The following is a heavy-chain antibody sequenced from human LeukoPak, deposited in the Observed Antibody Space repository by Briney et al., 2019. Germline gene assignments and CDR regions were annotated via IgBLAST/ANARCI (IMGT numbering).Heavy chain of an antibody. J-gene: IGHJ6*03. CDR3: ARGSSGWLGGYYYYRDV. V-gene: IGHV1-18*01. Sequence: ASVKVSCKASGYTFTSYGISWVRQAPGQGLEWMGWISADNGNTNYAQKLQGRVTMTRDTSTSTAYMGLRSLTSDATTVYYYARGSSGWLGGYYYYRDVWAKGTTVTVSS. CDR2: ISADNGNT. CDR1: GYTFTSYG. D-gene: IGHD6-19*01.